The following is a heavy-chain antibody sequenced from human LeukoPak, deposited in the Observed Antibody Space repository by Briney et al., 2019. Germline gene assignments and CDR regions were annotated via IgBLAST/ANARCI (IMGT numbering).Heavy chain of an antibody. V-gene: IGHV5-51*01. CDR2: ICPGDSYT. J-gene: IGHJ4*02. CDR1: GYPFTNYY. Sequence: GESLDISCEGSGYPFTNYYIGWVPHMPGKGLEWLGLICPGDSYTRYSPSFQGQVTISVETSINAAYLQWSTLEASDTAMYYCARTNCGGECGFDYWGQGTLVTVSS. D-gene: IGHD2-21*01. CDR3: ARTNCGGECGFDY.